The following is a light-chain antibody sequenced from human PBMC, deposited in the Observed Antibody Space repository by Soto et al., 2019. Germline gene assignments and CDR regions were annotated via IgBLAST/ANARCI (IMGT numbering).Light chain of an antibody. CDR2: DDS. V-gene: IGKV1-5*01. Sequence: DFQMTQSPSTLSASVGDRFTITCRASQNIRSRLAWFQQKPGKSPKLLIYDDSSLESGFPQRFSGSGSGTEFTLTISSLQTDDFSTYYCQQYHSYWTFGQGTRLEIK. CDR1: QNIRSR. CDR3: QQYHSYWT. J-gene: IGKJ5*01.